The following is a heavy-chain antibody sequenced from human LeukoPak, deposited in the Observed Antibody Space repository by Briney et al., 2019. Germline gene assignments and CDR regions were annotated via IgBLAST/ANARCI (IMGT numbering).Heavy chain of an antibody. J-gene: IGHJ4*02. CDR1: GFTFSSYS. D-gene: IGHD3-22*01. CDR3: ARDGPPEVAWSYYYDSSGYADY. V-gene: IGHV3-48*04. Sequence: GGSLRLSCAASGFTFSSYSMNWVRQAPGKGLEWVSYISSSSSTIYYADSVKGRFTISRDNAKNSLYLQMNSLRAEDTAVYYCARDGPPEVAWSYYYDSSGYADYWGQGTLVTVSS. CDR2: ISSSSSTI.